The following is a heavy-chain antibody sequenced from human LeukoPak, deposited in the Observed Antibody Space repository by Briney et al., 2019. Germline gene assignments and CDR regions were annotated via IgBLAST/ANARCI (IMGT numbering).Heavy chain of an antibody. J-gene: IGHJ1*01. CDR3: ARGRRWATVTTSGEGAEYFQH. CDR2: ISSSGSTI. Sequence: GGSLRLSCAASGLIVSSSYLSWIRQAPGKGLEWVSYISSSGSTIYYADSVKGRFTISRDNAKNSLYLQMNSLRAEDTAVYYCARGRRWATVTTSGEGAEYFQHWGQGTLVTVSS. D-gene: IGHD4-17*01. V-gene: IGHV3-11*01. CDR1: GLIVSSSY.